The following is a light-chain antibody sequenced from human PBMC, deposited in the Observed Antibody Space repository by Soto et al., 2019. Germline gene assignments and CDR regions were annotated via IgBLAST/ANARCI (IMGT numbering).Light chain of an antibody. V-gene: IGLV1-47*01. CDR2: RNN. CDR1: SSNIGSNY. J-gene: IGLJ1*01. CDR3: AAWDDSLSGFYV. Sequence: VLTQPPSASGTPGQRVTISCSGSSSNIGSNYVYWYQQLPGTAPKLLIYRNNQRPSGVPDRFSGSKSGTSASLAISGLRSEDEADYYCAAWDDSLSGFYVFGTGTKLTVL.